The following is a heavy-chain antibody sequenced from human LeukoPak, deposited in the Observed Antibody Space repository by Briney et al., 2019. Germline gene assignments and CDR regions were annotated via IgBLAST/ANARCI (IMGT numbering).Heavy chain of an antibody. CDR2: VIGSGGNT. V-gene: IGHV3-23*01. CDR1: GFTFSSYA. Sequence: GGSLRLSCAASGFTFSSYAMSWVRQAPEKGLEWVSGVIGSGGNTYYADSVKGRFTVSRDNSQNTLYLQMNSLRAEDTAVYYCAKVGLTTKMFKGGFDYWGQGTLVTVSS. J-gene: IGHJ4*02. CDR3: AKVGLTTKMFKGGFDY. D-gene: IGHD4/OR15-4a*01.